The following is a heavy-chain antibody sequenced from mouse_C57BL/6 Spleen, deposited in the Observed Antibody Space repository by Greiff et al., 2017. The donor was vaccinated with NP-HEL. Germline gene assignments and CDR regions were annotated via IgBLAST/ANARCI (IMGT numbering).Heavy chain of an antibody. J-gene: IGHJ1*03. Sequence: VQLQQSGPELVKPGASVKISCKASGYAFSSSWMNWVKQRPGKGLEWIGRIYPGDGDTNYNGKFKGKATLTADKSSSTAYMQLSSLTSEDSAVYFCARYCDYCGSIHWDFDVWGTGTTVTVSS. CDR2: IYPGDGDT. D-gene: IGHD1-1*01. CDR1: GYAFSSSW. CDR3: ARYCDYCGSIHWDFDV. V-gene: IGHV1-82*01.